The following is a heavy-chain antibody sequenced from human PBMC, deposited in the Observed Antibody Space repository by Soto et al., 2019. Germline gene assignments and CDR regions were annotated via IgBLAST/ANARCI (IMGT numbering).Heavy chain of an antibody. CDR1: GGSISSGDYY. CDR2: IYYSGST. D-gene: IGHD3-10*01. J-gene: IGHJ3*02. Sequence: QVQLQESGPGLVKPSQTLSLTCTVSGGSISSGDYYWSWIRQPPGKGLEWIGYIYYSGSTYYNPSLKSRVTISVDTSKNQFSLKLSSVTAADTAVYYCARSYQYYGSGSRWQDANAFDIWGQGTMVTVSS. CDR3: ARSYQYYGSGSRWQDANAFDI. V-gene: IGHV4-30-4*01.